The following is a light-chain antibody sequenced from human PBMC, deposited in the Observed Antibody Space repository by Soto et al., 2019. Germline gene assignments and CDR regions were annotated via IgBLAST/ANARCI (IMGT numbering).Light chain of an antibody. CDR2: AAS. CDR3: QQTYSTLSIT. CDR1: ESIARH. Sequence: DLQMTQSPSSLSASVGDRVTITCRASESIARHLNWYQQKPGKAPKLLSYAASSLQNGVPSRFRGGGSGTDFNLTISNLQPEDFATYYCQQTYSTLSITFGQGTRLEIK. V-gene: IGKV1-39*01. J-gene: IGKJ5*01.